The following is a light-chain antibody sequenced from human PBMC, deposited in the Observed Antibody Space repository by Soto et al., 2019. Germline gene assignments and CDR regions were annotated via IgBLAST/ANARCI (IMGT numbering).Light chain of an antibody. CDR1: QSVSSY. J-gene: IGKJ2*01. V-gene: IGKV3-11*01. CDR3: QHRSNWPPYT. Sequence: EIVLTQSPATLSLSPGERATLSCRASQSVSSYLAWYQQKPGQAPRLLIYDASNRATGIPARFSGSGSGTDSTLTISSLEPEDFAVYYRQHRSNWPPYTFGQGTKLEIK. CDR2: DAS.